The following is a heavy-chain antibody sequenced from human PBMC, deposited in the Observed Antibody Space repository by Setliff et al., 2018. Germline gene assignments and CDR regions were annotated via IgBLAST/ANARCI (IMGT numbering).Heavy chain of an antibody. J-gene: IGHJ4*02. Sequence: TSETLSLTCAVSGASIRQTSYFWTWVRQHAGKGLEWIGHIYITGNPNVNPSLKSRVAMSLDNSGNQFSLNLQSVTAADTAVYYCTRLYYTSRALSFDIWGQGHPVTVSS. V-gene: IGHV4-61*09. CDR3: TRLYYTSRALSFDI. CDR1: GASIRQTSYF. D-gene: IGHD3-3*01. CDR2: IYITGNP.